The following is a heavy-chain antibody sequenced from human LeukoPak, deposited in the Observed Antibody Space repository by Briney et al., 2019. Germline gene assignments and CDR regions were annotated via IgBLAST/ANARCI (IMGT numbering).Heavy chain of an antibody. V-gene: IGHV5-51*01. J-gene: IGHJ5*02. CDR3: ARHTTMLRDNWFDP. CDR1: GYTFTSYW. D-gene: IGHD3-10*01. CDR2: IHPGDSDT. Sequence: GESLKISCKGFGYTFTSYWIVWVRQMPGKGLEWMGIIHPGDSDTRYSPSFQGQVTISVDKSISTAYLQWSSLKASDTAMYFCARHTTMLRDNWFDPWGQGTLVTVSS.